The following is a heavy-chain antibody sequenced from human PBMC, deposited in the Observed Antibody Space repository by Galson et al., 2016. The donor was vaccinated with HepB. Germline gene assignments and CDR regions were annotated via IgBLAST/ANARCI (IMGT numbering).Heavy chain of an antibody. D-gene: IGHD6-13*01. CDR1: RGTFSSHA. V-gene: IGHV1-69*01. CDR3: ARHGAAAVSGAMDV. CDR2: IIPKYGAT. J-gene: IGHJ6*02. Sequence: SCKASRGTFSSHAISWVRQAPGQGLEWVGGIIPKYGATNYAQKLQGRVTITADAPTSTAVMEVSSLSYEDTAVYYCARHGAAAVSGAMDVWGQGTTVTVSS.